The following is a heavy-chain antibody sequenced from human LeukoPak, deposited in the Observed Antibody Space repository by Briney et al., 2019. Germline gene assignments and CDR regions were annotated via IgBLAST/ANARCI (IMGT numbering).Heavy chain of an antibody. V-gene: IGHV4-38-2*02. J-gene: IGHJ5*02. CDR1: GYSISSGYY. Sequence: SETLSLTCTVSGYSISSGYYWGWIRQPPGKGLEWIGIIYHSGSTYYNPSLKSRVTISVDTSKNQFSLKLSSVTAADTAVYYCARDPLYCSGGSCYSTWFDPWGQGILVTVSS. CDR2: IYHSGST. CDR3: ARDPLYCSGGSCYSTWFDP. D-gene: IGHD2-15*01.